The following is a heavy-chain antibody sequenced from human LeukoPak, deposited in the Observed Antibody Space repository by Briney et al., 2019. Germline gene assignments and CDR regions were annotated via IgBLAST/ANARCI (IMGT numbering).Heavy chain of an antibody. J-gene: IGHJ6*03. CDR2: IKQDGSEK. D-gene: IGHD1-26*01. Sequence: GGSLRLSCAASGFTFSSYWMTWVRQAPGKGLEWVASIKQDGSEKYYVDSVKGRFTISRDNAENSLYLQMNSLRADDTAVYYCARDLSGTFYVYMDVWGKGTTVTVSS. CDR3: ARDLSGTFYVYMDV. V-gene: IGHV3-7*01. CDR1: GFTFSSYW.